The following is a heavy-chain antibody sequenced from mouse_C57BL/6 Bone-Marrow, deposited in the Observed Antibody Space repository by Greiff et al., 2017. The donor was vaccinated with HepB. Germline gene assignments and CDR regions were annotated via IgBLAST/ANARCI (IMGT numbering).Heavy chain of an antibody. V-gene: IGHV1-5*01. CDR2: IYPGNSDT. Sequence: VQLKQSGTVLARPGASVKMSCKTSGYTFTSYWMHWVKQRPGQGLEWIGAIYPGNSDTSYNQKFKGKAKLTAVTSASTAYMELSSLTNEDSAVYYCTRDYSNTKDYAMDYWGQGTSVTVSS. CDR1: GYTFTSYW. CDR3: TRDYSNTKDYAMDY. J-gene: IGHJ4*01. D-gene: IGHD2-5*01.